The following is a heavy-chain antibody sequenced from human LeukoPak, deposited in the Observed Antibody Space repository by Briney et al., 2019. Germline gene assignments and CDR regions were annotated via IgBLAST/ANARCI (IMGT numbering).Heavy chain of an antibody. D-gene: IGHD2-21*02. CDR1: GGTFSNYA. CDR2: MNPNSGNT. Sequence: ASVKVSCKASGGTFSNYAITWVRQATGQGLEWMGWMNPNSGNTNYAQKFQGRVTMTRNTSISTAYMELSSLRSEDTAVYYCARLLTSDAFDVWGQGTMVTVSS. V-gene: IGHV1-8*02. J-gene: IGHJ3*01. CDR3: ARLLTSDAFDV.